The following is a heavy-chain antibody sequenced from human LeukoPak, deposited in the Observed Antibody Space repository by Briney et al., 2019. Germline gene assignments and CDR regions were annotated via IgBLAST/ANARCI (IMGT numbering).Heavy chain of an antibody. D-gene: IGHD3-22*01. CDR1: GGTFSSYA. CDR2: IIPIFGTA. J-gene: IGHJ4*02. V-gene: IGHV1-69*05. CDR3: ARVKGGYYYDSSGYYFDY. Sequence: SVKVSCKASGGTFSSYAISWVRQAPGQGLEWMGGIIPIFGTANYAQKFQGRVTITTDESTSTAYMELSSLRSEDTAVYYCARVKGGYYYDSSGYYFDYWGQGTLVTVCS.